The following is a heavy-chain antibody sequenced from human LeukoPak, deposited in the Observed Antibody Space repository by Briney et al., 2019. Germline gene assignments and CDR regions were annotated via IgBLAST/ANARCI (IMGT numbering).Heavy chain of an antibody. CDR2: INPNSGGT. J-gene: IGHJ5*02. CDR1: GYTFTGYY. V-gene: IGHV1-2*02. CDR3: ARDHCSGGSCYWGRWFDP. D-gene: IGHD2-15*01. Sequence: GASVKVSCKASGYTFTGYYMHWVRQAPGQGLEWMGWINPNSGGTNYAQEFQGRVTMTRDTSISTAYMELSRLRSDDTAVYYCARDHCSGGSCYWGRWFDPWGQGTLVTVSS.